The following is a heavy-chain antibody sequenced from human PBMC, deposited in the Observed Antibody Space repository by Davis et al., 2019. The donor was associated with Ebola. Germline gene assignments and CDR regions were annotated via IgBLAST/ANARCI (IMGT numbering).Heavy chain of an antibody. D-gene: IGHD3-3*01. CDR1: GGTFSSYA. V-gene: IGHV1-69*13. CDR3: ASSSSGATTIFGVPIENYYGMDV. CDR2: IIPIFGTA. Sequence: SVKVSCKASGGTFSSYAISWVRQAPGQGLEWMGGIIPIFGTANYAQKFQGRVTITADESTSTAYMELSSLRSEDTAVYYCASSSSGATTIFGVPIENYYGMDVWGQGTTVTVSS. J-gene: IGHJ6*02.